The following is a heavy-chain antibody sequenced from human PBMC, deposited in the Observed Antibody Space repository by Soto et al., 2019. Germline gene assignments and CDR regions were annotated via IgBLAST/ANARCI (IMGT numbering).Heavy chain of an antibody. CDR3: ARGYCSSTSCYIFRYYYGMDV. V-gene: IGHV3-30-3*01. J-gene: IGHJ6*02. D-gene: IGHD2-2*02. CDR1: GFTFSSYA. CDR2: ISYDGSNR. Sequence: QVQLVESGGGVVQPGRSLRLSCAASGFTFSSYAMHWVRQAPGKGLEWVAVISYDGSNRYYADSVKGRFTISRDNSKNTLYLQMNSLRAEDTAVYYCARGYCSSTSCYIFRYYYGMDVWGQGTTVTVSS.